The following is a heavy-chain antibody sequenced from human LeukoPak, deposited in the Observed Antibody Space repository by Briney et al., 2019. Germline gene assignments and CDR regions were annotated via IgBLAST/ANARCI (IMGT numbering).Heavy chain of an antibody. V-gene: IGHV4-34*01. CDR2: INHSGST. Sequence: PSETLSLTCAVYGGSFSDYYWSWIRQPPGKGLEWIGEINHSGSTNYNPSLKSRVTISVDTSKNQFSLKLSSVTAADTAVYYCARQGTDDAFDIWGQGTMVTVSS. CDR3: ARQGTDDAFDI. CDR1: GGSFSDYY. J-gene: IGHJ3*02.